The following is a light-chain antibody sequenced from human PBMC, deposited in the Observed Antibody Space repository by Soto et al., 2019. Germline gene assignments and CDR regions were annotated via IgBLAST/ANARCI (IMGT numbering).Light chain of an antibody. J-gene: IGKJ1*01. Sequence: EMVMTQSPATLSVSPGERATLSCRASQSVSSNLAWYQQKPGQAPRLLIYGASTRATGVPARFSGSGSGTEFTLTISSLQSEDFEVYPCQHYNSWPRTFGQGTKVESK. CDR3: QHYNSWPRT. CDR1: QSVSSN. V-gene: IGKV3-15*01. CDR2: GAS.